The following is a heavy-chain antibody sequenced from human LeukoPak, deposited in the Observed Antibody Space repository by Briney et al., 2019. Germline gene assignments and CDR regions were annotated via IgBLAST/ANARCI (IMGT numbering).Heavy chain of an antibody. J-gene: IGHJ6*03. D-gene: IGHD6-19*01. CDR2: INHSGST. V-gene: IGHV4-34*01. CDR1: GGSFSGYY. Sequence: PSETLSLTCAVYGGSFSGYYWSWIRQPPGKGLEWIGEINHSGSTNYNPSLKSRVTISVDTSKHQFSLKLSSVTAADTAVYYCAGDYSSGWYVNYYYYMDVWGKGTTVTVSS. CDR3: AGDYSSGWYVNYYYYMDV.